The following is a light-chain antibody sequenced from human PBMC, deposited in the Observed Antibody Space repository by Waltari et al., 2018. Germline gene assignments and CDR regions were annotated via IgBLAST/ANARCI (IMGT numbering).Light chain of an antibody. CDR1: DRLRNSD. J-gene: IGKJ2*01. CDR2: GAS. V-gene: IGKV3-20*01. CDR3: QHYDVLLYT. Sequence: EIVFTQSPGTMALSPGEGATLSCRASDRLRNSDLAWYQMRPGQAPRLLIYGASNGAAGIPDTFSGSGSGTDFTLTISRLEPEDFAVYYCQHYDVLLYTFGQGTKVEI.